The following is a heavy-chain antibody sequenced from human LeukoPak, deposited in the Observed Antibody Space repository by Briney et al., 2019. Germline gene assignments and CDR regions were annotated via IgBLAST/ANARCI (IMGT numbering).Heavy chain of an antibody. Sequence: KTSETLSLTCTVSGGSISSGDYYWSWIRQPPGKGLEWIGYIYYSGSTYYNPSLKSRVTISVDTSKNQFSLKLSSVTAADTAVYFCARHSSYVSPVRYWGQRTLVTVSP. D-gene: IGHD3-10*02. V-gene: IGHV4-30-4*01. CDR1: GGSISSGDYY. CDR3: ARHSSYVSPVRY. CDR2: IYYSGST. J-gene: IGHJ4*02.